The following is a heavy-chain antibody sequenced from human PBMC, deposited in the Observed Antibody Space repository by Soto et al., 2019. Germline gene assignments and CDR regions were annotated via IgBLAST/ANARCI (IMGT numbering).Heavy chain of an antibody. CDR3: ASWYYYDSSGYNNWFDP. Sequence: VKVSCKASGGTFSSYAISWVRQAPGQGLEGMGGIIPSFGTANYAQKFQGRVTITADESTSTAYMELSSLISEDTAVYSCASWYYYDSSGYNNWFDPWGQGTLVTVSS. J-gene: IGHJ5*02. CDR2: IIPSFGTA. CDR1: GGTFSSYA. V-gene: IGHV1-69*13. D-gene: IGHD3-22*01.